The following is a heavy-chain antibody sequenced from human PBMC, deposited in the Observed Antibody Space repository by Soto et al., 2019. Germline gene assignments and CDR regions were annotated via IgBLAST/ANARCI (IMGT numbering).Heavy chain of an antibody. CDR2: ISGSGGST. CDR1: GFTFSSYA. J-gene: IGHJ4*02. CDR3: AKESCSGGSCYWVGGSTFDY. Sequence: GGSLRLSCAASGFTFSSYAMSWVRQAPGKGLEWVSAISGSGGSTYYADSVKGRFTISRDISKNTLYLQMNSLRAEDTAVYYCAKESCSGGSCYWVGGSTFDYWGQGTLVTVSS. V-gene: IGHV3-23*01. D-gene: IGHD2-15*01.